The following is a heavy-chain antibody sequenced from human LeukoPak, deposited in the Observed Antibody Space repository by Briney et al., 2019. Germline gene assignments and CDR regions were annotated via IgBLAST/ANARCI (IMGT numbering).Heavy chain of an antibody. CDR3: ARVKDVVGATTVFDY. CDR2: ISSSGSTI. D-gene: IGHD1-26*01. Sequence: GGSLRLSCAASGFTFSSYEMNWVRQAPGKGLEWVSYISSSGSTIYYADSVKGRFTISRGNAKNSLYLQMNSLRAEDTAVYYCARVKDVVGATTVFDYWGQGTLVTVSS. CDR1: GFTFSSYE. J-gene: IGHJ4*02. V-gene: IGHV3-48*03.